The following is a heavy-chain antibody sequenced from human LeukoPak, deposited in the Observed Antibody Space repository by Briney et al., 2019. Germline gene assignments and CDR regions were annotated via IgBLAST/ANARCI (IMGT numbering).Heavy chain of an antibody. Sequence: SVKVSCKASGGTFSSYAISWVRQAPGQGLEWMGGIIPIFGTANYAQKFQGRVTITADESTSTAYMELSSLRSEDTAVYYCAGTTRGGYYYYYMDVWGKGTTVTVSS. CDR1: GGTFSSYA. CDR3: AGTTRGGYYYYYMDV. CDR2: IIPIFGTA. D-gene: IGHD4-11*01. J-gene: IGHJ6*03. V-gene: IGHV1-69*13.